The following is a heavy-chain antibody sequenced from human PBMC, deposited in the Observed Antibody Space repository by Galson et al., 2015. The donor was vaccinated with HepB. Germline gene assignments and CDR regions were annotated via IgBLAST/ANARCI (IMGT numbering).Heavy chain of an antibody. CDR2: IRYDGSNK. CDR1: GFTFSSYG. Sequence: SLRLSCAASGFTFSSYGMHWVRQAPGKGLEWVAFIRYDGSNKYYADSVKGRFTISRDNSKNTLYLQMNSLRAEDTAVYYCAKAPENSWFYGDYVGDMGYGMDVWGQGTTVTVSS. D-gene: IGHD4-17*01. V-gene: IGHV3-30*02. CDR3: AKAPENSWFYGDYVGDMGYGMDV. J-gene: IGHJ6*02.